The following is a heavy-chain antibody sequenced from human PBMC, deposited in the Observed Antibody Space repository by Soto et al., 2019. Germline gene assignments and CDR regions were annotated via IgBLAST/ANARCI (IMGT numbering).Heavy chain of an antibody. CDR3: TKDNNWDDPG. J-gene: IGHJ4*02. Sequence: GGSLRLSCAASGFTFSTNAMTWVRQAPGKGLEWVSIIGGDSRTTFYADSVKGRFTVSRDNSKNTVYLDMNSLRGEDTAIYYCTKDNNWDDPGWGQGTLVTVSS. V-gene: IGHV3-23*01. CDR1: GFTFSTNA. D-gene: IGHD1-1*01. CDR2: IGGDSRTT.